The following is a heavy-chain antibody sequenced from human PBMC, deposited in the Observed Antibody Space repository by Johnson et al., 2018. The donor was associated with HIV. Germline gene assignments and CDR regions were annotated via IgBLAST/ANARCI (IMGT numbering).Heavy chain of an antibody. J-gene: IGHJ3*02. Sequence: QVQLVESGVGLVQPGRSLRLSCAAPGFTFSSYAMHWVRQAPGKGLEWVAVISYDGSNKYYADSVKGRFTISRDNSKNTLYLQMNSLRAEDTAIYYCVREGYSSSSDAFDIWGQGTMVTVSS. CDR3: VREGYSSSSDAFDI. CDR2: ISYDGSNK. D-gene: IGHD6-6*01. CDR1: GFTFSSYA. V-gene: IGHV3-30-3*01.